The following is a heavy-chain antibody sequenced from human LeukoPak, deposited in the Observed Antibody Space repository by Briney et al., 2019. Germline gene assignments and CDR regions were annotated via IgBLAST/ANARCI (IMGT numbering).Heavy chain of an antibody. V-gene: IGHV4-59*08. J-gene: IGHJ3*01. CDR2: IYYSGST. CDR1: GGSISSYY. D-gene: IGHD1-7*01. Sequence: SETLSLTCTVSGGSISSYYWSWIRQPPGKGLEWIGYIYYSGSTNYNPSLKSRVTISVDTSKNQFSLKMSSVTAADTAVYYCARQRLNYLGFDVWGQGTMVSVSS. CDR3: ARQRLNYLGFDV.